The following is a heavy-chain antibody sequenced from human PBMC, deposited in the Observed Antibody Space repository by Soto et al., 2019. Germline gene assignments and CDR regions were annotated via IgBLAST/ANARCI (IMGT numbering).Heavy chain of an antibody. CDR3: GRGEVDRYNWNYGIEY. Sequence: SETLSLTCTVSGGAISSYYWSWIRQPPGKGLEWIGYIYYSGNTNYNPSLKSRVTISVDTSKNQFSLKLSSVTAADTAVYYCGRGEVDRYNWNYGIEYWGKGTLVTV. CDR2: IYYSGNT. V-gene: IGHV4-59*01. CDR1: GGAISSYY. J-gene: IGHJ4*02. D-gene: IGHD1-7*01.